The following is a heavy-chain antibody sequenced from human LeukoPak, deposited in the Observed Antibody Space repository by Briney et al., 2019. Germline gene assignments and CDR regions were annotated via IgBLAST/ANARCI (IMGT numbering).Heavy chain of an antibody. V-gene: IGHV1-18*01. CDR2: ISAYNGNT. CDR1: GYTFTSYG. D-gene: IGHD5-18*01. J-gene: IGHJ4*02. Sequence: ASVKVSCKASGYTFTSYGISWVRQAPGQGLEWMGWISAYNGNTNYAQKLQGRVTMTTDTSTSTAYMELRSLRSDDTAVYYYARDELVFWLDTAMSFLFDYWGQGTLVTVSS. CDR3: ARDELVFWLDTAMSFLFDY.